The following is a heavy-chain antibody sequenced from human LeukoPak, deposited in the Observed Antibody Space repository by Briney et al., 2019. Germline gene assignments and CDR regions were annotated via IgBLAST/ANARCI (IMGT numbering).Heavy chain of an antibody. J-gene: IGHJ4*02. Sequence: GASVKVSCKASGGTFSSYAINWVRQAPGQGLEWMGGIIPIFGTANYAQKFQGRVTITADESTSTAYMELSSLRSEDTAVYYCARGGEIAAAGFDYWGQGTLVAVSS. D-gene: IGHD6-13*01. V-gene: IGHV1-69*13. CDR2: IIPIFGTA. CDR3: ARGGEIAAAGFDY. CDR1: GGTFSSYA.